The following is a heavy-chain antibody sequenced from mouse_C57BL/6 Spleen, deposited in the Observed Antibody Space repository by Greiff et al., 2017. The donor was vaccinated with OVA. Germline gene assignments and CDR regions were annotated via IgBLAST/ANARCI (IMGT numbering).Heavy chain of an antibody. CDR3: ARGATVPFDY. V-gene: IGHV1-82*01. D-gene: IGHD1-1*01. CDR2: IYPGDGDT. CDR1: GYAFSSSW. Sequence: VQLQQSGPELVKPGASVKISCKASGYAFSSSWMNWVKQRPGKGLEWIGRIYPGDGDTKYNGKFKGKATLTADKSSSTAYMQRSSLTSEDSAVYLCARGATVPFDYWGQGTTLTVSS. J-gene: IGHJ2*01.